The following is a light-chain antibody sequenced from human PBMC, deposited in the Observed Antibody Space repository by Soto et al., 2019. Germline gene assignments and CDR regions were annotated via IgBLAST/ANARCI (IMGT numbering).Light chain of an antibody. CDR3: QHLDGWPIT. V-gene: IGKV3-11*01. J-gene: IGKJ5*01. CDR2: DAT. CDR1: QSVRTY. Sequence: EIVLTQSPATLSLSPGERAILSCRASQSVRTYLAWYQQKPGQAPRLLIFDATTRATGIPARFSGSGSGTDFTLSISSLEPEDFAVYYCQHLDGWPITFGKGKRLEIK.